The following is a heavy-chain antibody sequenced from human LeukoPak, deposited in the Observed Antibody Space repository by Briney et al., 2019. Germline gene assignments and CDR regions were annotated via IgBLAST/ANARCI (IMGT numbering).Heavy chain of an antibody. CDR2: IIPILGIA. V-gene: IGHV1-69*04. D-gene: IGHD3-9*01. J-gene: IGHJ4*02. Sequence: SVKLSCKASGATFTSYAISWVRQSPGQRLEWMRRIIPILGIANYAQKFQGRVTITADTSTSTAYMELSSLRSEETVVYCCARDIGLLVTNYFDYWGQGTLVSVSS. CDR3: ARDIGLLVTNYFDY. CDR1: GATFTSYA.